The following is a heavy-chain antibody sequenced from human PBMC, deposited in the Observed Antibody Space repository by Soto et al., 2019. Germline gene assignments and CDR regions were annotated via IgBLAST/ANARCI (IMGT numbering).Heavy chain of an antibody. D-gene: IGHD6-13*01. J-gene: IGHJ6*02. CDR1: GFTFSSYW. CDR2: INSDGSST. V-gene: IGHV3-74*01. CDR3: ARVKHSSSWRPSYYYYGMDV. Sequence: PGGSLRLSCAASGFTFSSYWMHWVRQAPGKGLVWVSRINSDGSSTSYADSVKGRFTISRDNAKNTLYLQMNSLRAEDTAAYYCARVKHSSSWRPSYYYYGMDVWGQGTTVTVSS.